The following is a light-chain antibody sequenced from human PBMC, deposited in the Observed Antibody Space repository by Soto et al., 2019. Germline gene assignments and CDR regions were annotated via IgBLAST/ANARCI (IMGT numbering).Light chain of an antibody. CDR3: CSYAGRSTPYV. CDR1: SSDVGRYNY. CDR2: DVT. V-gene: IGLV2-11*01. J-gene: IGLJ1*01. Sequence: QSALTQPRSVSGSPGQSVTISCTGTSSDVGRYNYVSWYQQHPGKVPKLMIYDVTKRPSGVPDRFSGSKSGNTASLTISGLQVDDEADYYCCSYAGRSTPYVFGTGTKVTVL.